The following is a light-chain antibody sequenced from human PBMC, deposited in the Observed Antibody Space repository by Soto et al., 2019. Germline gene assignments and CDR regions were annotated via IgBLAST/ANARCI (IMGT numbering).Light chain of an antibody. CDR2: GAS. Sequence: EVVMTQSPATLAVSPGGRVTLSCRASQSINAHLAWYQQKPGQAPRLLIHGASTRATGIPARFSGSGFVTEFILTISSLQSEDFAVYYCQQYNTLLWTFGQGTKVEIQ. CDR1: QSINAH. V-gene: IGKV3-15*01. J-gene: IGKJ1*01. CDR3: QQYNTLLWT.